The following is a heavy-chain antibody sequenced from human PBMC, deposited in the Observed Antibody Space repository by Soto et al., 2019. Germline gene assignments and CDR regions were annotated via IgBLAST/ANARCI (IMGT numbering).Heavy chain of an antibody. CDR3: ARVNYGNYYYYYGMDV. J-gene: IGHJ6*02. D-gene: IGHD4-17*01. Sequence: ASVKVSCKASGYTFTNFGISWVRQAPGQGLEWMGWISAYNGNTNYAQNFQGRVTMTTDTSTSTAYMELRSLRSDDTAVYYCARVNYGNYYYYYGMDVWGQGTTVTVSS. CDR2: ISAYNGNT. V-gene: IGHV1-18*01. CDR1: GYTFTNFG.